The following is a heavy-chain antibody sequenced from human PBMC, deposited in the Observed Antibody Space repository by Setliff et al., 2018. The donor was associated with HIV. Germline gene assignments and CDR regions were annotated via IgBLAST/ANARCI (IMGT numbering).Heavy chain of an antibody. D-gene: IGHD2-2*01. Sequence: VASVKVSCKASGYRFTDYYIHWVRQAPGQGLEWMGWINPNSGGTNYAQKFQGRVTMTRDTSISTAYMELRGLTSDDSAVYYCARYLVVVPVAVGGLDVWGQGTTVTVSS. CDR2: INPNSGGT. V-gene: IGHV1-2*02. CDR1: GYRFTDYY. J-gene: IGHJ6*02. CDR3: ARYLVVVPVAVGGLDV.